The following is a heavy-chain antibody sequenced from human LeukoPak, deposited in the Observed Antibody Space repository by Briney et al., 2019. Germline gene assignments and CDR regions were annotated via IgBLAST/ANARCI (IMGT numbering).Heavy chain of an antibody. V-gene: IGHV6-1*01. CDR3: ARERTLSGLAWGFDI. J-gene: IGHJ3*02. D-gene: IGHD7-27*01. CDR1: GGSVFSVSAS. Sequence: SQTLSLTCAISGGSVFSVSASWNWIRQSPSRGLEWLGRTYYRSKWYSDYAVAVKSRININPDTSKNEFFLQLNSVTPDDAAVYFCARERTLSGLAWGFDIWGQGTVVTVSS. CDR2: TYYRSKWYS.